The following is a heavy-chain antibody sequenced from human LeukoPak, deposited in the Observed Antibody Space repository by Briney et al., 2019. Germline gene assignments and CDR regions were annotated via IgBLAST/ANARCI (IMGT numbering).Heavy chain of an antibody. V-gene: IGHV1-18*01. CDR3: ARGGEYYYDSSGYYDGYYFDY. D-gene: IGHD3-22*01. Sequence: ASVKVSCKASGYTFTSYGISWVRQAPGQGLEWMGWISAYNGNTNYAQKLQGRVTMTTDTSTSTAYMELRSLRSDDTAVYYCARGGEYYYDSSGYYDGYYFDYWGQGTLVTASS. CDR2: ISAYNGNT. J-gene: IGHJ4*02. CDR1: GYTFTSYG.